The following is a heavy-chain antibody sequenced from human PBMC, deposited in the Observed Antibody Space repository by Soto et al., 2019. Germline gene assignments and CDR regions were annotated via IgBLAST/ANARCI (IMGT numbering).Heavy chain of an antibody. Sequence: EVQLVESGGGLVKPGGSLRLSCAASGFTFTRYSMNWVRQAPGKGLEWVSSISSTTNYIYDGDSMKGRFTISRDNAKNSLYQEMNSLRDEDKAVYYCARESEDLTSNFAYWGQGTLVTVSS. J-gene: IGHJ4*02. CDR1: GFTFTRYS. V-gene: IGHV3-21*06. CDR2: ISSTTNYI. CDR3: ARESEDLTSNFAY. D-gene: IGHD7-27*01.